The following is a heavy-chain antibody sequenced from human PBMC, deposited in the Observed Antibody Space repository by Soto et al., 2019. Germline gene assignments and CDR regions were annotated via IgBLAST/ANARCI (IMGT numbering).Heavy chain of an antibody. D-gene: IGHD3-10*01. J-gene: IGHJ3*02. CDR3: ARRVIGSSRGFDI. CDR1: GFAFSSHP. Sequence: GGSLRLSCAASGFAFSSHPMSWVRQAPEKGLEWVAGISDGGDLTYNADSVRGRITISRDNSRNTLYLQMNSLRAEDTAVYYCARRVIGSSRGFDIWGQGTMVTVSS. V-gene: IGHV3-23*01. CDR2: ISDGGDLT.